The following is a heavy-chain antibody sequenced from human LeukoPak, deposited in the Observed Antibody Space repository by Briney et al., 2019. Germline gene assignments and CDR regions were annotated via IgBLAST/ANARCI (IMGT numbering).Heavy chain of an antibody. J-gene: IGHJ4*02. Sequence: PGGSLRLSCIASGFTVSTNYMGWVRQAPGKGLEWVSIIYSGGSTYYADSVKGRFTISRDNAKNSLYLQMNSLRAEDTALYYCAKDPSFSSSWYYFDYWGQGTLVTVSS. V-gene: IGHV3-53*05. CDR2: IYSGGST. D-gene: IGHD6-13*01. CDR3: AKDPSFSSSWYYFDY. CDR1: GFTVSTNY.